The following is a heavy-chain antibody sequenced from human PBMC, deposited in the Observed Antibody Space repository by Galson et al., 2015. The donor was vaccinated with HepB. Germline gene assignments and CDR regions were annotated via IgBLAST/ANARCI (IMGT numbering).Heavy chain of an antibody. J-gene: IGHJ4*02. Sequence: SLRLSCAASGFTFSGSAIHWVRQVSGKGLEWVGRIRSKASSHATAYTASLKGRFTISRDDSKNTAYLHMNSLKTEDTAVYYCARLGDLSGYSSLWGQGTLVTVSS. D-gene: IGHD6-19*01. CDR3: ARLGDLSGYSSL. CDR1: GFTFSGSA. V-gene: IGHV3-73*01. CDR2: IRSKASSHAT.